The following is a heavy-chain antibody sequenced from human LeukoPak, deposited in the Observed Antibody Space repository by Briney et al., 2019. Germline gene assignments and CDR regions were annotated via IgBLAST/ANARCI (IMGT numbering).Heavy chain of an antibody. J-gene: IGHJ4*02. D-gene: IGHD1-14*01. V-gene: IGHV4-59*01. CDR1: GGSISSYY. Sequence: PSETLSLTCTVSGGSISSYYWSWIRQPPGKGLEWIGYIYYSGSTNYNPSLKSRVTISVDTSKNQFSLKLSSVTAADTAVYYCARAAGSKSVSEPFDYWGQGTLVTVSS. CDR3: ARAAGSKSVSEPFDY. CDR2: IYYSGST.